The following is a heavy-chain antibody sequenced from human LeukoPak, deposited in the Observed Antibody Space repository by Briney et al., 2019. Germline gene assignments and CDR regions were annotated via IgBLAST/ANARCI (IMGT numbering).Heavy chain of an antibody. CDR2: TSSSGST. D-gene: IGHD3-10*01. V-gene: IGHV4-39*01. CDR3: ARRYYGSLSYPAYFDY. J-gene: IGHJ4*02. Sequence: SETLSLTCTVSGGSISSFSYYWEWVRQPPGLGLEWIGGTSSSGSTYYNPSLKSRSTISVDTSKNQFSLRLNSLTAADTAVYYCARRYYGSLSYPAYFDYWGQGTLVTVSS. CDR1: GGSISSFSYY.